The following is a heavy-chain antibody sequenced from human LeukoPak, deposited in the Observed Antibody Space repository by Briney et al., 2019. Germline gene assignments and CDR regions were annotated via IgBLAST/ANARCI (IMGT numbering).Heavy chain of an antibody. CDR1: GFTFSSYS. Sequence: PGGSLRLSCAASGFTFSSYSMNWVRQAPGKGLEWVASIDEDGSETNYVDSVTGRFTVSRDHAKNSLFLQMNSLRAEDTAVYYCARDHDYGDYVYDYWGQGTLVTVSS. D-gene: IGHD4-17*01. CDR2: IDEDGSET. CDR3: ARDHDYGDYVYDY. J-gene: IGHJ4*02. V-gene: IGHV3-7*01.